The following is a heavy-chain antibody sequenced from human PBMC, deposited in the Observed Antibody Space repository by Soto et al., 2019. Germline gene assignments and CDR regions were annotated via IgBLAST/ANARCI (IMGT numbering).Heavy chain of an antibody. CDR2: IWYDGSNK. V-gene: IGHV3-33*01. CDR1: GFTFSSYG. CDR3: ARDRYSGSYYFDY. D-gene: IGHD1-26*01. J-gene: IGHJ4*02. Sequence: GGSLRLSCAASGFTFSSYGMHWVRQAPGKGLEWVAVIWYDGSNKYYADSVKGRFTISRDNSKNTLYLQMNSLRAEDTAVYYCARDRYSGSYYFDYWGQGTLVTVSS.